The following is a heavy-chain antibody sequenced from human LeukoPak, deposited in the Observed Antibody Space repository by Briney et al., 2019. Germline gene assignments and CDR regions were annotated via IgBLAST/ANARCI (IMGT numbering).Heavy chain of an antibody. V-gene: IGHV3-7*01. Sequence: GGSERLSCAASGFTFSSYWMRWIRQAPGKGLELVANIKQDGSEKYYVDSVQGRFTISRDNAKNSLYLQMNSLGPEDTAVYYCARDPYSGNYGNYYYYYMDVWGKGTTVTISS. CDR2: IKQDGSEK. D-gene: IGHD1-26*01. CDR1: GFTFSSYW. J-gene: IGHJ6*03. CDR3: ARDPYSGNYGNYYYYYMDV.